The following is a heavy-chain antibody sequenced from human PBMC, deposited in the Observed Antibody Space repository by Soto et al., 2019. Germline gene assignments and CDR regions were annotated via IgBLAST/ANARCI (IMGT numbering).Heavy chain of an antibody. Sequence: EVQLLESGGGLVQPGGSPRLSCAASGFTFSSYAMSWVRQAPGKGLEWVSAISGSGGSTYYADSVKGRFTISRDNSKNTLYLQMNSLRAEDTAVYYCAKDLWSGYNYFDYWGQGTLVTVSS. J-gene: IGHJ4*02. CDR2: ISGSGGST. V-gene: IGHV3-23*01. CDR3: AKDLWSGYNYFDY. CDR1: GFTFSSYA. D-gene: IGHD3-3*01.